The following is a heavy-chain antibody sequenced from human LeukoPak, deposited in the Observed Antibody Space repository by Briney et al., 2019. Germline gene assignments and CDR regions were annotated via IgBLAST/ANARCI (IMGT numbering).Heavy chain of an antibody. CDR3: AREGDIVVVPAATPTPRVFDY. Sequence: SVKVSCKASGGTFSSYSISWVRQAHGQGLEWMGRIIPILGIAKYAKKFQGRVTITGDKSTSTAYMELSSLRSEDTAVYYCAREGDIVVVPAATPTPRVFDYWGQGTLVTVSS. CDR2: IIPILGIA. CDR1: GGTFSSYS. D-gene: IGHD2-2*02. V-gene: IGHV1-69*04. J-gene: IGHJ4*02.